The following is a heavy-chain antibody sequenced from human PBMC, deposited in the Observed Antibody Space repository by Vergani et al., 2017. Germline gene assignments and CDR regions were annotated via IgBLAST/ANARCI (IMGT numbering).Heavy chain of an antibody. CDR1: GGSISSGGYY. CDR3: AGGIGYDFWSGHRALDY. J-gene: IGHJ4*02. CDR2: IYYSGST. V-gene: IGHV4-31*03. D-gene: IGHD3-3*01. Sequence: QVQLQESGPGLVKPSQTLSLTCTVSGGSISSGGYYWSWIRQHPGKGLEWIGYIYYSGSTYYNPSLKSRVTISVDTSKNQFSLELSSVTAADTAVYYCAGGIGYDFWSGHRALDYWGQGTLVTVSS.